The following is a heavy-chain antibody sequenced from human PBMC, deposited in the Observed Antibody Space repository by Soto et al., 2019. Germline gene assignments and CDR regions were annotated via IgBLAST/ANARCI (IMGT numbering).Heavy chain of an antibody. CDR1: GFTFSSYG. D-gene: IGHD6-13*01. CDR2: IWYDGSNK. Sequence: GGSLRLSCAASGFTFSSYGMHWVRQAPGKGLEWVAVIWYDGSNKYYADSVKGRFTISRDNSKNTLYLQMNSLRAEDTAVYYCAREGGSSWYPGYYYYGMDVWGQGTTVTVSS. J-gene: IGHJ6*02. CDR3: AREGGSSWYPGYYYYGMDV. V-gene: IGHV3-33*01.